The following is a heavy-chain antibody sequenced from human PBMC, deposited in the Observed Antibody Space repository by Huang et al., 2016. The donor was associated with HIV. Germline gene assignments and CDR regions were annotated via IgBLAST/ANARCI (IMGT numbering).Heavy chain of an antibody. CDR1: GFTFGGYA. Sequence: EVQLVESGGGLVQPGRSLRLSCTGSGFTFGGYAMSWFRQAPGKGLEWGGVSGGKGQGATTEYAASVQGRFTISRDDSKTIAYLQMNSLKTKDTAIYFCTRVVYSGTYYGFFDYWGQGTLVTVSS. CDR2: SGGKGQGATT. V-gene: IGHV3-49*03. CDR3: TRVVYSGTYYGFFDY. J-gene: IGHJ4*02. D-gene: IGHD1-26*01.